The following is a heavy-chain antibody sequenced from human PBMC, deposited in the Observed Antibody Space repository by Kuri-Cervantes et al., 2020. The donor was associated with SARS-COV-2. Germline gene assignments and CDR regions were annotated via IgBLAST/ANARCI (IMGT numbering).Heavy chain of an antibody. Sequence: GESLKISCAASGFTFSSYAMHWVRQAPGKGLEWVSVIYGCGSTYYADSVKGRFTISRDNSKNTLYLQMNSLRAEDTAVYYCARDGDSSSSGVFGPWVYYYYYYYGMDVWGQGTTVTVSS. CDR3: ARDGDSSSSGVFGPWVYYYYYYYGMDV. CDR2: IYGCGST. CDR1: GFTFSSYA. V-gene: IGHV3-NL1*01. J-gene: IGHJ6*02. D-gene: IGHD6-6*01.